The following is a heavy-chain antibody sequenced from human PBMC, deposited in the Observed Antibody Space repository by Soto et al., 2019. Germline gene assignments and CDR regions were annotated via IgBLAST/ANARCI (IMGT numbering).Heavy chain of an antibody. CDR2: ISSSSSYI. CDR1: GFTFSTYS. V-gene: IGHV3-21*01. J-gene: IGHJ4*02. Sequence: PGGSLRLSCAASGFTFSTYSMNWVRQAPGKGLEWVSSISSSSSYIYYADSVKGRFTISRDNAKNSLYLQMNSLRAEDTAVYYCAREADILVVVAAISVLIGPLDYWGQGTLVTVSS. D-gene: IGHD2-15*01. CDR3: AREADILVVVAAISVLIGPLDY.